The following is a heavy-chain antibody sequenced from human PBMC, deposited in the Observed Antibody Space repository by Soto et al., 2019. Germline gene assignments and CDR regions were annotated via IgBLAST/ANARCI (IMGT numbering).Heavy chain of an antibody. V-gene: IGHV4-38-2*02. Sequence: SETLSLTCTVSGYSISSGYYWSWIRQTPGKGLEWIGSTSHSGTSFYNPSLRSRVTISMDTSNNHFSLKLNSLTATDTAEYYCARDLAKGGGSAGFDYWGQGTLVTVSS. J-gene: IGHJ4*02. CDR1: GYSISSGYY. CDR3: ARDLAKGGGSAGFDY. D-gene: IGHD1-26*01. CDR2: TSHSGTS.